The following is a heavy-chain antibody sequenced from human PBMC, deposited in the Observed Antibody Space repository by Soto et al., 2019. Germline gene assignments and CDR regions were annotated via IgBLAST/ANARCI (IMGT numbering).Heavy chain of an antibody. D-gene: IGHD5-18*01. Sequence: GGSLRLSFAASSFTFSSYAMSWVRQAPGKGLEWVSAISGSGGSTYYADSVKGRFTISRDNSKNTLYLQMNSLKAEDTAVYYCAKDRGYSYGNDYWGQGTLVTVSS. J-gene: IGHJ4*02. CDR1: SFTFSSYA. V-gene: IGHV3-23*01. CDR2: ISGSGGST. CDR3: AKDRGYSYGNDY.